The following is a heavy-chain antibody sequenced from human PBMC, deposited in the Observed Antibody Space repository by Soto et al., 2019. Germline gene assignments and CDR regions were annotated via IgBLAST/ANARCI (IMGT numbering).Heavy chain of an antibody. D-gene: IGHD3-16*02. CDR1: GFTFSSYD. V-gene: IGHV3-13*01. CDR3: ARDRYNYGMDV. J-gene: IGHJ6*02. Sequence: GGSLRLSCAASGFTFSSYDMHWVRQATGKGLEWVSAIGTAGDTYYPGSVKGRFTISRENAKNSLYLQMNSLRAGDTAVYYCARDRYNYGMDVWGQGTTVTVSS. CDR2: IGTAGDT.